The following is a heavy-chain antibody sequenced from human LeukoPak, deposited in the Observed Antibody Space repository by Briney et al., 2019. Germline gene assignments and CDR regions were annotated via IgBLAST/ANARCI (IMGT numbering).Heavy chain of an antibody. V-gene: IGHV3-23*01. D-gene: IGHD7-27*01. Sequence: QPGGSLRLSCATSGFTFSSYAMSWVRQAPGKGLEWVSSISGSTGSTFYADSVKGRFTISRDNSKNTVYLQMNSLRIEDTAVYYCVNLPGGGQWGQGTLVTVSS. CDR2: ISGSTGST. CDR3: VNLPGGGQ. J-gene: IGHJ4*02. CDR1: GFTFSSYA.